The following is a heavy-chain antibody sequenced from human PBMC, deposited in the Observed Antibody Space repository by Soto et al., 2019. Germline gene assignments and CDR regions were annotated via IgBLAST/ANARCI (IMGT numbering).Heavy chain of an antibody. CDR2: IWHDGSNS. D-gene: IGHD3-3*01. J-gene: IGHJ4*02. Sequence: QVQLVESGGGVVQPGRSQRLSCTASGFTFSSYGMHWVRQAPGKGLEWVAFIWHDGSNSYYVDSVKGRFTISRDNSKNTLYLQMNSLRAEDTAVSYCAKPSYDYWSGYYRAFEYWGQGTLVTVSS. CDR3: AKPSYDYWSGYYRAFEY. CDR1: GFTFSSYG. V-gene: IGHV3-33*06.